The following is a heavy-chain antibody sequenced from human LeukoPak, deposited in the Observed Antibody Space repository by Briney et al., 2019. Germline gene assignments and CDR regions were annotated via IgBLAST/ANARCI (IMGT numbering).Heavy chain of an antibody. CDR1: GFALSTNY. J-gene: IGHJ4*02. V-gene: IGHV3-66*01. Sequence: PGGSLRLSCAASGFALSTNYMTWVRQAPGKGLEWVSLIYSAGDKYYADSVKGRFTISRDNFKNTLYLQMNSLRAEDTAVYYCAIHSGGYWGQGTLVTVSS. D-gene: IGHD3-16*01. CDR2: IYSAGDK. CDR3: AIHSGGY.